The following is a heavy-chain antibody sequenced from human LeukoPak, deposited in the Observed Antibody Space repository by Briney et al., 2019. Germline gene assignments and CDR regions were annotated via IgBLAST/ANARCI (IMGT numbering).Heavy chain of an antibody. V-gene: IGHV3-21*01. Sequence: GGSLRLSCAASGFTFSSYSMNWVRLAAGKGLEWVSSISSSSSYIYYADSVKGRFTISRDNAKNSLYLQMNSLRAEDTAVYYCARDSIAVAGTWVDYWGQGTLVTVSS. CDR2: ISSSSSYI. CDR3: ARDSIAVAGTWVDY. J-gene: IGHJ4*02. D-gene: IGHD6-19*01. CDR1: GFTFSSYS.